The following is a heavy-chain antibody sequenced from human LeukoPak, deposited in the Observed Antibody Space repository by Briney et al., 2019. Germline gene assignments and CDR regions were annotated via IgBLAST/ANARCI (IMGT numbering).Heavy chain of an antibody. J-gene: IGHJ4*02. CDR1: GYTYTTYY. CDR3: AGGTGVPEPYYFDY. Sequence: ASVKVSCKASGYTYTTYYMHWVRQAPGQGLEWMGWINPNSGGTNYAQKFQGRVTMTRDTSISTAYMELSRLRSDDTAVYYCAGGTGVPEPYYFDYWGQGILVTVSS. V-gene: IGHV1-2*02. D-gene: IGHD1-14*01. CDR2: INPNSGGT.